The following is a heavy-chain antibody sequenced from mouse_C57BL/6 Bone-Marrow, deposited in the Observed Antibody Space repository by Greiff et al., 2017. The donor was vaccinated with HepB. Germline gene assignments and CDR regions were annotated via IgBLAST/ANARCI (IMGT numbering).Heavy chain of an antibody. Sequence: EVQVVESEGGLVQPGSSMKLSCTASGFTFSDYYMAWVRQVPEKGLEWVANINYDGSSTYYLDSLKSRFIISRDNAKNILYLQMSSLKSEDTATYYCARGSYGSSYDYAMDYWGQGTSVTVSS. CDR2: INYDGSST. D-gene: IGHD1-1*01. CDR1: GFTFSDYY. J-gene: IGHJ4*01. V-gene: IGHV5-16*01. CDR3: ARGSYGSSYDYAMDY.